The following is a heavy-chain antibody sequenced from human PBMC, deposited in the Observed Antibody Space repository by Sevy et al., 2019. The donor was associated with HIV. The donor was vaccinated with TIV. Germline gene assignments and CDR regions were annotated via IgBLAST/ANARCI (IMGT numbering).Heavy chain of an antibody. J-gene: IGHJ4*02. V-gene: IGHV3-33*03. Sequence: GGSLRLSCTASGFTFRNYGMQWVRQAPGKGLEWMALIWYDGSNKYYADSVNGRFTISRDNSENTLYMQMNSLRAEDTAVYYCATARASRGPDRGYYFDYWGQGTLVTVSS. D-gene: IGHD3-22*01. CDR1: GFTFRNYG. CDR3: ATARASRGPDRGYYFDY. CDR2: IWYDGSNK.